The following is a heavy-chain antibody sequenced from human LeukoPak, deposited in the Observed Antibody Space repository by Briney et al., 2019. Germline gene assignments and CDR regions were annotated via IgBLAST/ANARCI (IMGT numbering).Heavy chain of an antibody. Sequence: GGSLRLSCAASGFTLSSYAMSWVRQAPGKGLEWVSAISGSGGSTYYADSVKGRFTISRDNSKNTLYLQMNSLRAEDTAVYYCAKLSCSSTSCYRRYFDYWGQGTLVTVSS. D-gene: IGHD2-2*01. CDR1: GFTLSSYA. CDR3: AKLSCSSTSCYRRYFDY. CDR2: ISGSGGST. V-gene: IGHV3-23*01. J-gene: IGHJ4*02.